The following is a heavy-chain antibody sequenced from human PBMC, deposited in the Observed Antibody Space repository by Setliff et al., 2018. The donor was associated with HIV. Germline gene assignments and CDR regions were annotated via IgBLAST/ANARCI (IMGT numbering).Heavy chain of an antibody. CDR1: GGSFSAYY. CDR2: ISHGGST. Sequence: SETLSLTCAVYGGSFSAYYWTWIRQPPGKGLEWIGEISHGGSTSYNPSLKSRVTKSLDTSKNQFSLNLTSVTAADTAVYYCARLGEFWSQGSLVTVSS. J-gene: IGHJ4*02. CDR3: ARLGEF. V-gene: IGHV4-34*01. D-gene: IGHD3-16*01.